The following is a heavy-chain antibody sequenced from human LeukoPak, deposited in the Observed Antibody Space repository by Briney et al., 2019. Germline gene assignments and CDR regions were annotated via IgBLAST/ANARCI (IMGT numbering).Heavy chain of an antibody. J-gene: IGHJ4*02. CDR3: ARDRMSYYDSSGRLD. Sequence: NPGGSLRLSCSASGFTFSDYYMSWIRQAPGKGLEWVSIISSSGSTTFYADSVKGRFTISRDNAKNSLYLQMNSLRAEDTAVYYCARDRMSYYDSSGRLDWGQGTLVTVSS. V-gene: IGHV3-11*01. CDR1: GFTFSDYY. D-gene: IGHD3-22*01. CDR2: ISSSGSTT.